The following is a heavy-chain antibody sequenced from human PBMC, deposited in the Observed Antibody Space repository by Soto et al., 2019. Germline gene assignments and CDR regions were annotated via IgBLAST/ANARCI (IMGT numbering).Heavy chain of an antibody. Sequence: EVQLVESGGGLVKPGGSLRLSCAASGFTFSSYSMNWVRQAPGKGLEWVSSISSSSSYIYYADSVKGRFTISRDNAKNSLYLQLNSLRAEDTAVYYCARDSPTVMQLAEGNWFDPWGQGTLVTVSS. V-gene: IGHV3-21*01. J-gene: IGHJ5*02. CDR3: ARDSPTVMQLAEGNWFDP. CDR2: ISSSSSYI. D-gene: IGHD6-6*01. CDR1: GFTFSSYS.